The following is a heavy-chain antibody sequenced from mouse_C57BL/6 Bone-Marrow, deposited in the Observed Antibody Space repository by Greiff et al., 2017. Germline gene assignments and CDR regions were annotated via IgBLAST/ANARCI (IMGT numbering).Heavy chain of an antibody. V-gene: IGHV2-2*01. D-gene: IGHD1-1*01. Sequence: QVQLQQSGPGLVQPSQSLSITCTVSGFSLTSYGVHWVRQSPGKGLEWLGVIWSGGSTDYNAAFISRLSISKDNSKSPVFFKMNSLQADDTAIYYCARTPHYYGSRGYAMDYWGQGTSVTVSS. CDR1: GFSLTSYG. J-gene: IGHJ4*01. CDR2: IWSGGST. CDR3: ARTPHYYGSRGYAMDY.